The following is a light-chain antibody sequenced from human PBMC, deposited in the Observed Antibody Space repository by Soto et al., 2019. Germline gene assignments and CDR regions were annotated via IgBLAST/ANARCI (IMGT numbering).Light chain of an antibody. J-gene: IGKJ2*01. V-gene: IGKV3-15*01. CDR3: QQYNNLPPDT. Sequence: EIVLTQSPATLSLSPGERATLYCRASQSVSSYLAWYQQKPGQAPRLLIYGASTRATGIPARFSGSGSGTEFTLTITSLQSEDFAVYFCQQYNNLPPDTFGQGTKVDIK. CDR2: GAS. CDR1: QSVSSY.